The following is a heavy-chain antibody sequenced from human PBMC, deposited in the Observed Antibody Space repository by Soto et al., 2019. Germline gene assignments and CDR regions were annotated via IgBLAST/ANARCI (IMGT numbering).Heavy chain of an antibody. CDR1: GGSISSYY. Sequence: SETLSLTCTVSGGSISSYYWSWIRQPPGKELEWIGYIYYSGSTNYNPSLKSRVTISVDTSKNQFSLKLSSVTAADTAVYYCARQAITYYDILTGRSYYYYGMDVWGQGTTVTVSS. CDR3: ARQAITYYDILTGRSYYYYGMDV. J-gene: IGHJ6*02. D-gene: IGHD3-9*01. V-gene: IGHV4-59*08. CDR2: IYYSGST.